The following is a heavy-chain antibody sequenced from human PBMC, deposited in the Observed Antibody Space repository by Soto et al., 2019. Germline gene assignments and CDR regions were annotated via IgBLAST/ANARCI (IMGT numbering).Heavy chain of an antibody. V-gene: IGHV3-48*03. Sequence: GGSLRLSCQAPGFNFRLYEMHWVRKAPGKGLEWVSYISSSGLTTYYADFAEGRFTISRDNAKDSLYLHLNSLRVGDTAVYYWARYGTRGDWWGLGTQVTV. D-gene: IGHD3-10*01. CDR2: ISSSGLTT. CDR1: GFNFRLYE. J-gene: IGHJ5*01. CDR3: ARYGTRGDW.